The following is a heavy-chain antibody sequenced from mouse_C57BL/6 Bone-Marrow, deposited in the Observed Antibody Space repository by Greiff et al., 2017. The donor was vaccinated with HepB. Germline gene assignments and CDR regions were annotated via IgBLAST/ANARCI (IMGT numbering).Heavy chain of an antibody. CDR3: AKPVRYGSSYDYSMDY. CDR1: GYSFTGYF. J-gene: IGHJ4*01. V-gene: IGHV1-37*01. D-gene: IGHD1-1*01. Sequence: VQLQQSGPELVKPGASVKISCKASGYSFTGYFMNWVKQSHGKSLEWIGRINPYNGDTFYNQKFKGKATLTVDKSSSTAYMVLLSLTSEDFAVYYCAKPVRYGSSYDYSMDYWGQGTSVTVSS. CDR2: INPYNGDT.